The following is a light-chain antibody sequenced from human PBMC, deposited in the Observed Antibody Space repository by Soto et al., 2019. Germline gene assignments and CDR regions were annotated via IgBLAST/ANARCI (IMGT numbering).Light chain of an antibody. V-gene: IGKV2-30*02. CDR1: QSPVHCDGIAY. Sequence: DVVMTQSPLSLPFTLGQPASISCSPNQSPVHCDGIAYFSWFQQRPGRSPRRLIYKVSNRASGVPDRFSGSGSGTDFTLKISRVEAEDVGVYYCMQVLLSPLVSFGQGTRLEIK. J-gene: IGKJ5*01. CDR3: MQVLLSPLVS. CDR2: KVS.